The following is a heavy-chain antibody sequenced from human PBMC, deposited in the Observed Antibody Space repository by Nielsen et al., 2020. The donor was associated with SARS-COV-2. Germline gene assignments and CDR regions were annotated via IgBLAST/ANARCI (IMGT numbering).Heavy chain of an antibody. CDR2: IGSTGDT. Sequence: GESLKISCAASGFTFSSYDMHWVRQATGKGLEWVSAIGSTGDTYYSVSVKGRFTISRESAKNSLYLQMNSLRAGDTAVYYCARGLGLSAAGISNWGQGTLVTVSS. J-gene: IGHJ4*02. CDR1: GFTFSSYD. V-gene: IGHV3-13*04. D-gene: IGHD6-13*01. CDR3: ARGLGLSAAGISN.